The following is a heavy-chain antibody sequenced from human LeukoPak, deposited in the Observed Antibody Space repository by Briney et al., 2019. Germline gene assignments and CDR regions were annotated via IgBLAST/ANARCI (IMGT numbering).Heavy chain of an antibody. Sequence: SETLSLTCTVSGGSISSSSYYSGWIRQPPGKWLEWIGSIYYSGSTYYNPSLKGRATISVDTSKNQFSLKLSSVTAADTAVYYCVRDSRRVNWFDPWGQGTLVTVSS. CDR2: IYYSGST. J-gene: IGHJ5*02. CDR1: GGSISSSSYY. CDR3: VRDSRRVNWFDP. V-gene: IGHV4-39*07.